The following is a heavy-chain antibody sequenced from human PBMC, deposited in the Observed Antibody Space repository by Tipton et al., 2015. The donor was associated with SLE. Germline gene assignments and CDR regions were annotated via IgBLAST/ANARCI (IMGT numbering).Heavy chain of an antibody. CDR3: ARGYDRSHYYYSMDV. D-gene: IGHD1-14*01. CDR1: GFTGSSDF. J-gene: IGHJ6*02. V-gene: IGHV3-53*01. Sequence: GSLRLSCAASGFTGSSDFVTWVRQAPGKGLEWVSVIYKGGATYYADSVKGRFIISRDNSKNTVYLQMDSLRAEDTAVYYCARGYDRSHYYYSMDVWGQGTTVTVSS. CDR2: IYKGGAT.